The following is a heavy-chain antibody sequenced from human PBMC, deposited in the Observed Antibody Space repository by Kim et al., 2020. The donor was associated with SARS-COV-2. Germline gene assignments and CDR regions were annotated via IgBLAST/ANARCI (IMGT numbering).Heavy chain of an antibody. CDR3: ARVWGYS. J-gene: IGHJ5*02. CDR2: YSGST. Sequence: YSGSTNYNPSLKSRVTISVDTSKNQFSLKVSVVTVADTAVYYCARVWGYSWGQGTLVTVSS. V-gene: IGHV4-59*01. D-gene: IGHD2-21*01.